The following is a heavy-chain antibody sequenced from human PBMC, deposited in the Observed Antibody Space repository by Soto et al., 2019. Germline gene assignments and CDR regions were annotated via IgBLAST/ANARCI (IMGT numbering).Heavy chain of an antibody. Sequence: GASVKVSCKVSGYTLTELSMHWVRQAPGKGLEWMGGFDPEDGETIYTQKSQGRVTMTEDTSTDTAYMELSSLRSEDTAVYYCATAYDFWSGYYKRPINWFDPWGQGTLVTVSS. CDR3: ATAYDFWSGYYKRPINWFDP. D-gene: IGHD3-3*01. CDR1: GYTLTELS. V-gene: IGHV1-24*01. J-gene: IGHJ5*02. CDR2: FDPEDGET.